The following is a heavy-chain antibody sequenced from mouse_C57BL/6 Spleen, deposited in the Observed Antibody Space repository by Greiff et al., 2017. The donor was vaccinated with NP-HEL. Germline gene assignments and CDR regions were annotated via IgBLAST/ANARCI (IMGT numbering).Heavy chain of an antibody. CDR2: IHPNSGST. CDR1: GYTFTSYW. V-gene: IGHV1-64*01. Sequence: QVQLQQPGAELVKPGASVKLSCKASGYTFTSYWMHWVKQRPGQGLEWIGMIHPNSGSTNYNEKFKSKATLTVDKSSSTAYMQLSSLTSEDSAVYYCARRESYYYGSSYEAMDYWGQGTSVTVSS. J-gene: IGHJ4*01. CDR3: ARRESYYYGSSYEAMDY. D-gene: IGHD1-1*01.